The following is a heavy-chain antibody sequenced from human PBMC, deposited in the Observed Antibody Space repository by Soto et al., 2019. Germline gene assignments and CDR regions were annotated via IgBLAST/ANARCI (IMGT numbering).Heavy chain of an antibody. CDR1: RVSLHNSHSF. CDR3: GRVLEVGTRHTDTDF. D-gene: IGHD1-1*01. V-gene: IGHV4-39*02. J-gene: IGHJ4*02. CDR2: VYHSGGS. Sequence: PSETLSLASAVYRVSLHNSHSFWGWIRQPPGKGLEFIGSVYHSGGSYYNPSLKGRVTISVDTSNNQISLRVNSVTAADTAVYYCGRVLEVGTRHTDTDFWGQGMLVTVSS.